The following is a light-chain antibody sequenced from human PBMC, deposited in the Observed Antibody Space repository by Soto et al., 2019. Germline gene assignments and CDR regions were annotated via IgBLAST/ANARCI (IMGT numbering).Light chain of an antibody. Sequence: QSALTQPASVSGSPGQSITISCTGTSSDVGGYNYVSWYQPHPGKAPKLMIYEVSNRPSGVSNRFSGSKSGNTASLTISGLQAEDEADYYCSSYTSGSTWVFGGGTKVTVL. V-gene: IGLV2-14*01. CDR2: EVS. CDR3: SSYTSGSTWV. J-gene: IGLJ3*02. CDR1: SSDVGGYNY.